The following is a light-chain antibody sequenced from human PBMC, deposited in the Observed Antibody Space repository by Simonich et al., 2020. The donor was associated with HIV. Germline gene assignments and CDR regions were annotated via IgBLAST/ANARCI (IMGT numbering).Light chain of an antibody. Sequence: EIVLTQSPATLSLSPGERATLSCRASQSVSSYLAWYHQKPGQAPRLLIYDASNRATGIPARFSGSGSGTDFTLTISSLEPEVFAVYYCQQRSKWPLTFGGGTKVEIK. CDR1: QSVSSY. CDR3: QQRSKWPLT. V-gene: IGKV3-11*01. J-gene: IGKJ4*01. CDR2: DAS.